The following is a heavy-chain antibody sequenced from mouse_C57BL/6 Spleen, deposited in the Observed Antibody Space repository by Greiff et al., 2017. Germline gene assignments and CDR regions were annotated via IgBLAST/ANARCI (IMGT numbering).Heavy chain of an antibody. V-gene: IGHV1-82*01. CDR3: ARTPYYAMDD. CDR1: GYAFSSSW. Sequence: QVQLQQSGPELVKPGASVKISCKASGYAFSSSWMNWVKQRPGKGLEWIGRIYPGDGDTNYNGKFKGKATMTADKSSSTAYMQLSSLTSEDSAVYFCARTPYYAMDDWGQGTSVTVSS. J-gene: IGHJ4*01. CDR2: IYPGDGDT.